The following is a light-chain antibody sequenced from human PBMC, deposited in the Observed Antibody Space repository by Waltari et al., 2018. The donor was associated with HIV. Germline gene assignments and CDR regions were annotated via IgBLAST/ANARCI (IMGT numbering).Light chain of an antibody. CDR3: QSTDSTDSYV. CDR1: ALSKQY. Sequence: SYELTQSPSVSVSPGQTATITCSGDALSKQYVYLYQQKPGRAPVLVMFKDTERPSGIPERFSGSTAGTKVTLTISDVQAEDEADYFCQSTDSTDSYVFGGGTTVTVL. CDR2: KDT. V-gene: IGLV3-25*03. J-gene: IGLJ1*01.